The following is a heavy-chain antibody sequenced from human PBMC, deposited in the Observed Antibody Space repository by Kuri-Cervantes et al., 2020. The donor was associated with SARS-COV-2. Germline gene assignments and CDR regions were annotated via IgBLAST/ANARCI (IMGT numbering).Heavy chain of an antibody. V-gene: IGHV5-51*01. D-gene: IGHD3-22*01. CDR3: ARGLKSYYDSSGTKSLQH. J-gene: IGHJ1*01. CDR2: IYPGDSDT. CDR1: GYSFTSYW. Sequence: GGSLRLSCKGSGYSFTSYWIGWVRQMPGKGLEWMGIIYPGDSDTRYSPSFQGQVTISADKSISTAYLQWSSLKASDTAMYYCARGLKSYYDSSGTKSLQHWGQGTLVTVSS.